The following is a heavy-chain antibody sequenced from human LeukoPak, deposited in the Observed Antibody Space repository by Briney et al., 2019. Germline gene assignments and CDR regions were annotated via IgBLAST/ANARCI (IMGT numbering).Heavy chain of an antibody. D-gene: IGHD3-9*01. CDR2: IYSGGST. CDR1: GFTFSSNY. Sequence: GGSLRLSCAASGFTFSSNYMSWVREAPGKGLEWVSVIYSGGSTYYADSVKGRVTITRDNYTNTLYLQMNSLRADDTAVYYCARALTGDAFDIWGQGTMVTVSS. J-gene: IGHJ3*02. CDR3: ARALTGDAFDI. V-gene: IGHV3-66*01.